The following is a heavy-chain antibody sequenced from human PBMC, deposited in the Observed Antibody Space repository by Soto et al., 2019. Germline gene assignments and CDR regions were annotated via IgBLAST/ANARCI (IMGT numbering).Heavy chain of an antibody. V-gene: IGHV3-21*01. CDR3: ARGTYYDFWSGYFPPMNYYYYYGTDV. CDR1: GFTFSSYS. D-gene: IGHD3-3*01. Sequence: GGSLRLSCAASGFTFSSYSMNWVRQAPGKGLEWVSSISSSSSYIYYADSVKGRFTISRDNAKNSLYLQMNSLRAEDTAVYYCARGTYYDFWSGYFPPMNYYYYYGTDVWGQGTTVTVSS. J-gene: IGHJ6*02. CDR2: ISSSSSYI.